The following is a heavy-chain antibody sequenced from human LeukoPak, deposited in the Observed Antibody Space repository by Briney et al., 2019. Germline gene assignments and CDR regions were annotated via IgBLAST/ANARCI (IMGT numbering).Heavy chain of an antibody. J-gene: IGHJ4*01. CDR3: VRDASSGWAFDY. CDR2: VNQDGSQK. CDR1: GFTFNKYW. V-gene: IGHV3-7*01. D-gene: IGHD6-19*01. Sequence: GGSLTLSCSASGFTFNKYWMSWIRQLPEQGLEWVANVNQDGSQKYYVDSVKGRFTNSRDNARNLLYLQMNSLRAEDTAVYYCVRDASSGWAFDYWGHGTLVTVSS.